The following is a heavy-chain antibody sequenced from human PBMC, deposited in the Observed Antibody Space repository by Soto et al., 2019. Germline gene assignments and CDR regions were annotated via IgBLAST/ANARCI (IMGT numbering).Heavy chain of an antibody. CDR3: ARHLSPYSSSSMAY. CDR2: IFPGDSDT. Sequence: GESLRISCKASGYSFTSYWIAWVRQKPGKGLEWMGIIFPGDSDTRYSPSFQGQVTISADNSVSTAYLQWSGLKASDTAMYYCARHLSPYSSSSMAYWGQGTLVTVSS. D-gene: IGHD6-6*01. CDR1: GYSFTSYW. J-gene: IGHJ4*02. V-gene: IGHV5-51*01.